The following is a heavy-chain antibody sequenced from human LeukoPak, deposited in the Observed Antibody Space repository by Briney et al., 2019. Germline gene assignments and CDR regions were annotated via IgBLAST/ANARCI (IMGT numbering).Heavy chain of an antibody. CDR2: ISGSGGST. CDR1: GFIFSNAW. J-gene: IGHJ4*02. V-gene: IGHV3-23*01. CDR3: AKGSYCSSTNCYWSDFDY. D-gene: IGHD2-2*01. Sequence: GGSLRLSCAASGFIFSNAWMSWARQAPGKGLEWVSAISGSGGSTYYADSVKGRFTISRDNSKNTLYLQMNSLRAEDTAVYYCAKGSYCSSTNCYWSDFDYWGQGTLVTVSS.